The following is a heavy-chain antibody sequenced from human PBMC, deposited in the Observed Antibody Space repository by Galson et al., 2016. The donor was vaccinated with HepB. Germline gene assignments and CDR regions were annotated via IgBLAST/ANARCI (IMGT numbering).Heavy chain of an antibody. D-gene: IGHD6-6*01. Sequence: SETLSLTCTVSGGAVSSATYYWTWIRQPPGKGLERLGAIYNSANTNYNPPLKSRVTISIDTSKNQFSLKLTSVTAADTAVYYCARTGRDSASSRWSQGTLVTVSS. J-gene: IGHJ4*02. CDR1: GGAVSSATYY. V-gene: IGHV4-61*01. CDR3: ARTGRDSASSR. CDR2: IYNSANT.